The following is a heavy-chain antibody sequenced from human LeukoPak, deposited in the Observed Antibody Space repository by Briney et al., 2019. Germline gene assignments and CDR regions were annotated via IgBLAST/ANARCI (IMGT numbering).Heavy chain of an antibody. D-gene: IGHD2-15*01. J-gene: IGHJ6*03. CDR3: ATDLYCSGGSCYGYYYMDV. Sequence: SVKVSCKVSGYTLTELSMHWVRQAPGKGLEWLGGFDPEDGETIYAQKFQGRVTMTEDTSTDTAYMKLSSMRSEDTAVYYCATDLYCSGGSCYGYYYMDVWGKGTTVTVSS. V-gene: IGHV1-24*01. CDR2: FDPEDGET. CDR1: GYTLTELS.